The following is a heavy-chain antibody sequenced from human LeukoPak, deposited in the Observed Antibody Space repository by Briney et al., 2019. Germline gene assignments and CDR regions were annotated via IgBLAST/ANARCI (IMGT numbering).Heavy chain of an antibody. CDR1: GGSFSGYY. J-gene: IGHJ3*02. CDR3: AKYIITFGGVILEAFDI. D-gene: IGHD3-16*02. V-gene: IGHV4-34*01. Sequence: PSETLSLTCAVYGGSFSGYYWSWIRQPPGKGLEWIGEINHSGSTYYNPSLKSRVTISVDTSKNQFSLKLSSVTAADTAVYYCAKYIITFGGVILEAFDIWGQGTMVTVSS. CDR2: INHSGST.